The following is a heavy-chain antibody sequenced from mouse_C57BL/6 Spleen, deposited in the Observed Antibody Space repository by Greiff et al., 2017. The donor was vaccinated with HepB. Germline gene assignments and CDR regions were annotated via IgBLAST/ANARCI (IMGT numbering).Heavy chain of an antibody. CDR3: ARNSDYYGSSGAMDY. D-gene: IGHD1-1*01. Sequence: VQLQQSGPGLVQPSQSLSITCTVSGFSLTSYGVHWVRQSPGKGLEWLGVIWCGGSTDDNAAFISRLSIRKDNFKSHFFFKMNSLQADDTAIYYCARNSDYYGSSGAMDYWGQGASVTVSS. J-gene: IGHJ4*01. CDR1: GFSLTSYG. V-gene: IGHV2-2*01. CDR2: IWCGGST.